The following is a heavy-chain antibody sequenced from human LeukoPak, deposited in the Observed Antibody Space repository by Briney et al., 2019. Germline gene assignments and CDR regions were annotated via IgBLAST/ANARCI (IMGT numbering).Heavy chain of an antibody. CDR2: IIPIFGTA. V-gene: IGHV1-69*06. CDR1: GGTFSSYA. CDR3: ARDHPNYDILTGPTWDYYYGMDV. J-gene: IGHJ6*04. Sequence: SVKVSCKASGGTFSSYAISWVRQAPGQGLEWMGGIIPIFGTANYAQKFQGRVTITADKSTSTAYMELSSLRSEDTAVYYCARDHPNYDILTGPTWDYYYGMDVWGKGTTVTVSS. D-gene: IGHD3-9*01.